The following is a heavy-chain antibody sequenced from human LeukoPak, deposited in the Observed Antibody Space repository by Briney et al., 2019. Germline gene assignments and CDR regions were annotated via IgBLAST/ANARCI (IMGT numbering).Heavy chain of an antibody. J-gene: IGHJ4*02. CDR1: GFTFSSYG. D-gene: IGHD3-10*01. CDR2: LSGNGVKT. CDR3: AKDLNYGFDY. Sequence: PGGSLRLSCAASGFTFSSYGMSWVRQAPGKGLEWVSALSGNGVKTYYADSVKGRFTISRDNSRNTLYLQMDSLRVGDTAVYYCAKDLNYGFDYWGQGTLVTVSS. V-gene: IGHV3-23*01.